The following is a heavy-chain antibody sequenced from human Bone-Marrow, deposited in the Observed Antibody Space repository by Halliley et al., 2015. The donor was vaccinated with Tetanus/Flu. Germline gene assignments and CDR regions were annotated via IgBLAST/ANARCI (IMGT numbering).Heavy chain of an antibody. Sequence: LRLSCTVSGGSVSSDYWSWIRQSPGRGLEWIGDIFYSGITNYNPSLKNRVTMSVDTSDNVFTLNLTSVTAADTAVYYCARNLQGSGYYYREDAFDIWGQGTVVTVSS. CDR1: GGSVSSDY. CDR2: IFYSGIT. D-gene: IGHD3-22*01. CDR3: ARNLQGSGYYYREDAFDI. V-gene: IGHV4-59*02. J-gene: IGHJ3*02.